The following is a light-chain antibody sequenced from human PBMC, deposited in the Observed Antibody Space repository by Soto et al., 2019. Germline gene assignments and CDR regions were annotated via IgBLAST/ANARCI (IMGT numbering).Light chain of an antibody. CDR1: QSVSPSS. V-gene: IGKV3-20*01. CDR3: QQFAGS. Sequence: EIVLTQSPATLPLSPGERATLSCRASQSVSPSSLAWYQQRPGQSPRLLIYGASSRATGIPDRFSGRGSGTDFTLIISRLEPEDFAVYYCQQFAGSFGGGTKVDIK. CDR2: GAS. J-gene: IGKJ4*02.